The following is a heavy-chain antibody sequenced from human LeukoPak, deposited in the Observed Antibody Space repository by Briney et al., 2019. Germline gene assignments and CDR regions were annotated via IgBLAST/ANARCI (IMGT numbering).Heavy chain of an antibody. CDR1: DYSISSDYY. CDR2: IYHRGST. CDR3: ARDQTDITMIVVVPSAFDI. V-gene: IGHV4-38-2*02. J-gene: IGHJ3*02. Sequence: SETLSLTCTVSDYSISSDYYWGWLRQPPGKRLEWIGSIYHRGSTYYNPSLKSRVTISVDTSKNQFSLKLSSVTAADTAVYYCARDQTDITMIVVVPSAFDIWGQGTMVTVSS. D-gene: IGHD3-22*01.